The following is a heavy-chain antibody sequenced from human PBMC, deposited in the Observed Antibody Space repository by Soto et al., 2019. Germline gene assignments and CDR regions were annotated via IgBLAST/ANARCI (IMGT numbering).Heavy chain of an antibody. D-gene: IGHD4-17*01. Sequence: QLQLQESGSRLVKPSQTLSLTCAVSGASLRSGGYSWSWVRQPPGKGLEFIGYSYLSGNTYLNPSLKNRVSISLDDSKNHFARRVNSVTSAHTAVYYCASRTDNGLEFWGQGTLVIVSS. V-gene: IGHV4-30-2*01. CDR2: SYLSGNT. J-gene: IGHJ4*02. CDR3: ASRTDNGLEF. CDR1: GASLRSGGYS.